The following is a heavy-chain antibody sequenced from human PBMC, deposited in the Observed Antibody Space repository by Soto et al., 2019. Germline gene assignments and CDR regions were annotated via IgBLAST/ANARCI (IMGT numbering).Heavy chain of an antibody. Sequence: TLSLTCTVSGGSISSGDYYWSWIRQPPGKGLEWIGYIYYSGSTYYNPSLKSRVTISVDTSKNQFSLKLSSVTAADTAVYYCARGSGLENYYYMDVWGKGTTVTVSS. V-gene: IGHV4-30-4*01. J-gene: IGHJ6*03. CDR2: IYYSGST. D-gene: IGHD1-1*01. CDR3: ARGSGLENYYYMDV. CDR1: GGSISSGDYY.